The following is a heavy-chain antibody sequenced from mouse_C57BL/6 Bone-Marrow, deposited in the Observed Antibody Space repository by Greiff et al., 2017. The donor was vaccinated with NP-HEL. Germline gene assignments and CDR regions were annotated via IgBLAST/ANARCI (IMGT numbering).Heavy chain of an antibody. CDR3: ATYGP. CDR2: INPYNGDT. D-gene: IGHD1-1*02. CDR1: GYSFTGSF. V-gene: IGHV1-20*01. J-gene: IGHJ3*01. Sequence: LVEPGASVKISCKASGYSFTGSFMNWVMQSLGKSLEWTGRINPYNGDTFYNQKFKGKATLTVDKSSSTAHMELRSLTSEDSAVYYCATYGPWGQGTLVTVSA.